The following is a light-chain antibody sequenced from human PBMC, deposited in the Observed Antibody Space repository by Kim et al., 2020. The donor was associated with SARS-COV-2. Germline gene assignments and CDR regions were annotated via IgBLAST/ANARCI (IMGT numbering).Light chain of an antibody. CDR3: NSRDSSGNHVV. CDR2: GKN. J-gene: IGLJ2*01. CDR1: SLRSYY. Sequence: AWGPTVRITGQGDSLRSYYASWYQQKPGQAPVLVIYGKNNRPSGIPDRFSGSSSGNTASLTITGAQAEDEADYYCNSRDSSGNHVVFGGGTKLTVL. V-gene: IGLV3-19*01.